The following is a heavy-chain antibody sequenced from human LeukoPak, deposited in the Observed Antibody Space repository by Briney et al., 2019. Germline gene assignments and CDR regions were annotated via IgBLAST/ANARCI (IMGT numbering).Heavy chain of an antibody. CDR3: ARDALYDYVWGSYRDPPDAFDI. J-gene: IGHJ3*02. V-gene: IGHV4-4*07. Sequence: PSETLSLTCTVSGGSISSYYWSWIRQPAGKGLEGIGRIYTSGSTNYNPSLKSRVTMSVDTSKNQFSLKLSSVTAADTAVYYCARDALYDYVWGSYRDPPDAFDIWGQGTMVTVSS. CDR1: GGSISSYY. CDR2: IYTSGST. D-gene: IGHD3-16*02.